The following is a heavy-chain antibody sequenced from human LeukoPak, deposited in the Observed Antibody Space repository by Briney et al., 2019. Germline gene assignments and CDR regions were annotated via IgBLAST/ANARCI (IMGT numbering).Heavy chain of an antibody. J-gene: IGHJ5*02. CDR3: ARHMTDYSNRFDP. V-gene: IGHV4-39*01. Sequence: PSETLSLTCTVSGGSLSSSSYYWGWIRQPPGKGLEWIGSIYYSGITNYNPSLKSRVTISVDTSKNQLSLKLSSVTAADTAVYYCARHMTDYSNRFDPWGQGTLVTVSS. CDR2: IYYSGIT. CDR1: GGSLSSSSYY. D-gene: IGHD4-11*01.